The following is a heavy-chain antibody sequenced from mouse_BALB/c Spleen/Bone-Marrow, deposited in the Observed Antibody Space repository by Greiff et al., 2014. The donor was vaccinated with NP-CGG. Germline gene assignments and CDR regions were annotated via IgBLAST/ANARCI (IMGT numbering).Heavy chain of an antibody. CDR2: ISTYYGDA. CDR3: AREAGPWYFDV. V-gene: IGHV1S137*01. CDR1: GYTFTDYA. J-gene: IGHJ1*01. Sequence: VHLVESGAELVGPGVSVKISCKGSGYTFTDYAMYWVKQSHAKSLEWIGIISTYYGDASYNQKFKGKATMTVDKSSSTAYMELARLTSEDSAIYYCAREAGPWYFDVWGAGTTVTVSS.